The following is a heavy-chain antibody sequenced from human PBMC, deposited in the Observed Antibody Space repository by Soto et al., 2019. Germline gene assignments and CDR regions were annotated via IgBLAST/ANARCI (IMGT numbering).Heavy chain of an antibody. CDR3: ARDERGYSYGYFYYGMYV. CDR1: GGSISSGGYY. CDR2: IYYSGST. Sequence: QVQLQESGPGLVKPSQTLSLTCTVSGGSISSGGYYWSWIRQHPGKGLEWIGYIYYSGSTYYTPALKSRVTISVDTAKNQFSLKLSSVTAADTAVYYCARDERGYSYGYFYYGMYVWGQGTTVTVSS. D-gene: IGHD5-18*01. V-gene: IGHV4-31*03. J-gene: IGHJ6*02.